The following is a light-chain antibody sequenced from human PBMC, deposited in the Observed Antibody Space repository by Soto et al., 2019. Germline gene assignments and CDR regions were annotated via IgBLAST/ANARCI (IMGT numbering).Light chain of an antibody. CDR3: QQHSTWPTWT. V-gene: IGKV3D-15*01. CDR1: QSVGTH. CDR2: SAS. J-gene: IGKJ1*01. Sequence: IVMTQSPATLSVSPGERVTLSCGASQSVGTHLAWYQQKPGQAPRLLIYSASTRATNIPPRFSGSGSGTEFTLTISSLQSEDFAVYYCQQHSTWPTWTVGQGTTVEIK.